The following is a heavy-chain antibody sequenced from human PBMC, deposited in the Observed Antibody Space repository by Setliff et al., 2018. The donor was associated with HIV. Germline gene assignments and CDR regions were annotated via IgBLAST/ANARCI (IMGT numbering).Heavy chain of an antibody. CDR2: IYYSGST. CDR3: AKKGNGDYHFDY. J-gene: IGHJ4*02. D-gene: IGHD4-17*01. Sequence: PSETLSLTCVVSGYSISSNDWWGWIRQSPGKGLEWIGYIYYSGSTHYNPSLKSRVTMSVDTSKNQFSLKLSSVTAVDTAVYYCAKKGNGDYHFDYWGQGTLVTVSS. CDR1: GYSISSNDW. V-gene: IGHV4-28*01.